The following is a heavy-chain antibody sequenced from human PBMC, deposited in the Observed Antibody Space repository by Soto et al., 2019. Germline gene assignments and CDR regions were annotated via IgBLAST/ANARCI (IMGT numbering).Heavy chain of an antibody. V-gene: IGHV3-30-3*01. CDR2: ISYDGSNK. Sequence: QVQLVESGGGVAQPGRSLRLSCAASGFTFSSYAMHWVRQAPGKGLEWVAVISYDGSNKYYADSVKGRFTISRDNSKNTLYLQMNSLRAEDTAVYYCARVGRTVVTGKAFDIWGQGTMVTVSS. J-gene: IGHJ3*02. CDR3: ARVGRTVVTGKAFDI. D-gene: IGHD2-15*01. CDR1: GFTFSSYA.